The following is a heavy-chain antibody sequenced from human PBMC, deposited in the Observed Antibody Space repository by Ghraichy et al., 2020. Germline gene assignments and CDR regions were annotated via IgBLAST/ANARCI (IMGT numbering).Heavy chain of an antibody. Sequence: GGSLRLSCAASGFTFSSYGMHWVRQAPGKGLEWVAVIWYDGSNKYYADSVKGRFTISRDNSKNTLYLQMNSLRAEDTAVYYCAREDCSSTSCYEDYYYYGMDVWGQGTTVTVSS. CDR3: AREDCSSTSCYEDYYYYGMDV. CDR2: IWYDGSNK. CDR1: GFTFSSYG. V-gene: IGHV3-33*01. D-gene: IGHD2-2*01. J-gene: IGHJ6*02.